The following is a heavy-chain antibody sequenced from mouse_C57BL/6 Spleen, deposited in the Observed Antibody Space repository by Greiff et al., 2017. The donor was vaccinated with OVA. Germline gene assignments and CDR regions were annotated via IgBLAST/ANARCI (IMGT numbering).Heavy chain of an antibody. CDR1: GYTFTDYY. D-gene: IGHD1-1*01. Sequence: QVQLQQSGAELVRPGASVKLSCKASGYTFTDYYINWVKQRPGQGLEWIARIYPGSGNTYYNEKFKGKATLTAEKSSSTAYMQLSSLTSEDAAVYFCAATTVVAMDYWGQGTSVTVSS. J-gene: IGHJ4*01. V-gene: IGHV1-76*01. CDR2: IYPGSGNT. CDR3: AATTVVAMDY.